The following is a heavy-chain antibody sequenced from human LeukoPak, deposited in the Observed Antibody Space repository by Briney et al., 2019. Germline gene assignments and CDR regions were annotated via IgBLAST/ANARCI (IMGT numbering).Heavy chain of an antibody. Sequence: SETLSLTCTVSGYSISSGYYWGWIRQPPGKGLEWIGSIYHSGSTYYNPSLKSRVTISVDTSKNQFSLKLSSVTAADTAVYYCARQALDYGDYYYMDVWGKGTTVTISS. J-gene: IGHJ6*03. CDR1: GYSISSGYY. CDR2: IYHSGST. CDR3: ARQALDYGDYYYMDV. V-gene: IGHV4-38-2*02. D-gene: IGHD4-17*01.